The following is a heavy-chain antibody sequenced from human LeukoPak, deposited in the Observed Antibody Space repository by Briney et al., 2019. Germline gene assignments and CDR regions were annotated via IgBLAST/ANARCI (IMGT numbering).Heavy chain of an antibody. CDR1: GYTFTDYY. J-gene: IGHJ4*02. CDR3: ARPSDSGYDYFDY. CDR2: INPNSGGT. D-gene: IGHD5-12*01. V-gene: IGHV1-2*02. Sequence: APVKVSCKASGYTFTDYYLHWVRQAPGQGLEWMGWINPNSGGTNYAQKFQGRVTMTRDTSISTAYMELSRLRSDDTAVYYCARPSDSGYDYFDYWGQGTLVTVSS.